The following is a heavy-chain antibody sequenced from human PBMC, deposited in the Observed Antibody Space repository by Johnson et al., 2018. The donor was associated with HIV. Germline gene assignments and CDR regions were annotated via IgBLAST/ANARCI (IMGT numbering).Heavy chain of an antibody. CDR2: ISWNSGSI. D-gene: IGHD3-3*01. CDR3: AKDRGITIFGPVIWGEPTDSFDI. V-gene: IGHV3-9*01. J-gene: IGHJ3*02. CDR1: GFTFTGYG. Sequence: QLVESGGGVVQPGRSLRLSCAASGFTFTGYGMHWVRQAPGKGLEWVSGISWNSGSIGYADSVKGRFTISRDNAKNSLYLQMNSLRAEDTAVYYCAKDRGITIFGPVIWGEPTDSFDIWGQGTMVTVSS.